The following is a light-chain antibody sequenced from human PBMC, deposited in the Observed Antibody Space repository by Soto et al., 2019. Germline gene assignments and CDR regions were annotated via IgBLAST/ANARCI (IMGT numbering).Light chain of an antibody. CDR1: QSVSSY. CDR3: QQRNVWPPIT. J-gene: IGKJ5*01. CDR2: DAS. Sequence: EIVLTQSPATLSLSPGERATLSCRASQSVSSYLAWHQQKPGQAPRLLIYDASNRATGIPARFSGSGSGTDFTLTISRLEPEDFAVYYCQQRNVWPPITFGQGTRLEIK. V-gene: IGKV3-11*01.